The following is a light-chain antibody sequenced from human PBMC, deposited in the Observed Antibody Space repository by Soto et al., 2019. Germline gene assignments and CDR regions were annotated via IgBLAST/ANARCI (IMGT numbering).Light chain of an antibody. V-gene: IGKV1-5*03. CDR1: QSINRW. CDR3: QEYTTYPYS. Sequence: DIQMTQSPSTLSASVXDRVTLTCLASQSINRWLAWYQQKPGKAPKLLIYKASSLESGVPSRFSGSGIGTEFSLSISSLQPDDFATYYCQEYTTYPYSLGHGTK. J-gene: IGKJ2*03. CDR2: KAS.